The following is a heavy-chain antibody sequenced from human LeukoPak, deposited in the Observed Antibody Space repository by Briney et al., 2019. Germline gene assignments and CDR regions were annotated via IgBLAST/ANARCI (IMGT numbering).Heavy chain of an antibody. CDR2: ISYDGSNK. Sequence: GGSLRLSCAASGFTFSSYAMHWVRQAPGKGLEWVAVISYDGSNKYYADSVKGRFTISRDNSKNTLYLQMNSLRAEDTAVYYCARVPELELRGFDYWGQGTLVTVSS. CDR3: ARVPELELRGFDY. V-gene: IGHV3-30-3*01. J-gene: IGHJ4*02. D-gene: IGHD1-7*01. CDR1: GFTFSSYA.